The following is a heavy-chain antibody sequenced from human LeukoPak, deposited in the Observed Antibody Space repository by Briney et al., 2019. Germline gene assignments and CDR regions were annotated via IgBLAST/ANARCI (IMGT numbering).Heavy chain of an antibody. CDR1: GFTFSSYA. J-gene: IGHJ4*02. Sequence: GGSLRLSCAASGFTFSSYAMSRVRQAPGKGLGWVSSITGSGTSTYYADSVKGRFTISRDNSKNTLYLQMNSLRAEDTAVYYCAKGLLDDYWGQGTLVTVSS. CDR3: AKGLLDDY. D-gene: IGHD2/OR15-2a*01. V-gene: IGHV3-23*01. CDR2: ITGSGTST.